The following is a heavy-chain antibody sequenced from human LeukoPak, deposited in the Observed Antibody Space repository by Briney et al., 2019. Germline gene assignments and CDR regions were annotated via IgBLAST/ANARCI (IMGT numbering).Heavy chain of an antibody. J-gene: IGHJ2*01. D-gene: IGHD2-2*01. Sequence: SETLSLTCTVSGYSISSGYYWGWIRQPPGKGLEWIGSIYHSGSTYYNPSLKSRVTISVDTSKNQFSLKLSSVTAADTAVYYCASTVGYCSSTSCYFSIPHNWYFDLWGRGTLVTVSS. CDR3: ASTVGYCSSTSCYFSIPHNWYFDL. V-gene: IGHV4-38-2*02. CDR2: IYHSGST. CDR1: GYSISSGYY.